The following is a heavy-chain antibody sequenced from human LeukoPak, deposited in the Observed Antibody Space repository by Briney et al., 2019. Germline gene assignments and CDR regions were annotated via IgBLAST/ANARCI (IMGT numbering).Heavy chain of an antibody. J-gene: IGHJ6*03. CDR1: GYTFTSYG. CDR3: AREALWFGELSSLYYYMDV. V-gene: IGHV1-18*01. D-gene: IGHD3-10*01. Sequence: GASVKVSCKASGYTFTSYGISWVRQAPGQGLEWMGWISAYNGNTNYAQKLQGRVTMTTDTSTSTAYMELRSLRSDDTAVYYCAREALWFGELSSLYYYMDVWGKGTTVTVSS. CDR2: ISAYNGNT.